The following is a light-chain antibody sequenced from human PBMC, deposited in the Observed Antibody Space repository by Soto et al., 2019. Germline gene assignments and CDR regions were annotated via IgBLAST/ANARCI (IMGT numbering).Light chain of an antibody. CDR1: QSVGSSH. V-gene: IGKV3-20*01. CDR2: GAS. CDR3: QQYGSAPWT. J-gene: IGKJ1*01. Sequence: EIVLTQSPVTLSLSPGERATLSCRASQSVGSSHLAWYQQKPGQAPRLLIYGASSRATGIPDRFSGSGSGTDFTLTISRLEPEDFAVYYCQQYGSAPWTFGQGTKVEIK.